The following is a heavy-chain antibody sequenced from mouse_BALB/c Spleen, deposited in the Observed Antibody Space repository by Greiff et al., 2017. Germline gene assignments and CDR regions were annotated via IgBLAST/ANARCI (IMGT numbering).Heavy chain of an antibody. CDR2: IYPGNVNT. J-gene: IGHJ4*01. D-gene: IGHD2-4*01. V-gene: IGHV1S56*01. CDR3: ARSTMITTWGAMDY. CDR1: GYTFTSYY. Sequence: QVQLQQSGPELVKPGASVSISCKASGYTFTSYYIHWVKQRPGQGLEWIGWIYPGNVNTKYNEKFKGKATLTADKSSSTAYMQLSSLTSEDSAVYFCARSTMITTWGAMDYWGQGTSVTVSS.